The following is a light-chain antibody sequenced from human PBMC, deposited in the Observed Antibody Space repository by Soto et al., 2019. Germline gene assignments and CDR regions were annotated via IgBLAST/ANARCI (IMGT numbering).Light chain of an antibody. J-gene: IGKJ1*01. V-gene: IGKV1-8*01. Sequence: AIRMTQSPSSFSASTGDRVTITCRASQGISNHLAWYQQKPGKAPRLLIYAASILQNGVPSRFSGSGSGTNFTLTISCLQSEDFASYYCQHYYTYPWTFGQGTKVETK. CDR2: AAS. CDR3: QHYYTYPWT. CDR1: QGISNH.